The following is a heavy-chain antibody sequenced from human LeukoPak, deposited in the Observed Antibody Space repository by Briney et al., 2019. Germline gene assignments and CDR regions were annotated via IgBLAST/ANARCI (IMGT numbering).Heavy chain of an antibody. V-gene: IGHV4-4*07. CDR3: ASTYDSSGYYYAGDAFDI. CDR2: IYTSGST. Sequence: SETLSLTCTVSGDSISSYYWSWIRQPAGKGLEWIGRIYTSGSTYYNPSLKSRVTISVDTSKNQFSLKLSSVTAADTAVYYCASTYDSSGYYYAGDAFDIWGQGTMVTVSS. CDR1: GDSISSYY. D-gene: IGHD3-22*01. J-gene: IGHJ3*02.